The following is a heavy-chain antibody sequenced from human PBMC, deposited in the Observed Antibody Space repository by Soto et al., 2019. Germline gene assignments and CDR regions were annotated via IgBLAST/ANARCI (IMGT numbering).Heavy chain of an antibody. D-gene: IGHD3-9*01. CDR3: ARYKNYDIWTGSYYDKRFDY. V-gene: IGHV4-59*01. J-gene: IGHJ4*02. CDR2: IFSSGST. Sequence: PSETLSLTCTVSGDSISSFYWTWIRQPPGKGLEWVGYIFSSGSTNYNPSLKSRVTISVDTSKNQFSLKLSSVTAADTAVYYCARYKNYDIWTGSYYDKRFDYGGQGTLVTVPS. CDR1: GDSISSFY.